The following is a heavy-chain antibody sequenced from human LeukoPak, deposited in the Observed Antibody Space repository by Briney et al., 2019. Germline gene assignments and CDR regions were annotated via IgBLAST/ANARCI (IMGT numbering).Heavy chain of an antibody. Sequence: ASVKVSCKASGYTFTGYYMHWVRQAPGQGLEWMGRINPNSGGSNYAQKFQGRVTMTTDTSTSTAYMELRSLRSDDTAVYYCARGVDYGNHFDYWGQGTLVTVSS. V-gene: IGHV1-2*06. CDR3: ARGVDYGNHFDY. J-gene: IGHJ4*02. CDR2: INPNSGGS. D-gene: IGHD4-11*01. CDR1: GYTFTGYY.